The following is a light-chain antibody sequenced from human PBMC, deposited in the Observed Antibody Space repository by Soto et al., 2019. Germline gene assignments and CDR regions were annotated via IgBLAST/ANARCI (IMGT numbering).Light chain of an antibody. CDR1: QSVSRY. V-gene: IGKV3-11*01. Sequence: EIVLTQSPATLSLSPGERATLSCRASQSVSRYLAWYQQKPGQAPRLLIYDASNRATGVPARFSGSGSGTDFTLTISSLEPEDFAVYYCQQYNTWPPITFGQGTRLETK. CDR2: DAS. CDR3: QQYNTWPPIT. J-gene: IGKJ5*01.